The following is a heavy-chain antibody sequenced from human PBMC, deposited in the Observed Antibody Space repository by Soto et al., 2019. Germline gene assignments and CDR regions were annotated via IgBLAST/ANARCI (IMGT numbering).Heavy chain of an antibody. CDR1: GFTFSSYG. CDR3: AKDGHYDFWSGSMGTYYYYGMDV. CDR2: ISYDGSNK. D-gene: IGHD3-3*01. V-gene: IGHV3-30*18. J-gene: IGHJ6*02. Sequence: QVQLVESGGGVVQPGRSLRLSCAASGFTFSSYGMHWVRQAPGKGLEWVAVISYDGSNKYYADSVKGRFTISRDNSKNTLYLQMNSLRAEDTAVYYCAKDGHYDFWSGSMGTYYYYGMDVWGQGTTVTVSS.